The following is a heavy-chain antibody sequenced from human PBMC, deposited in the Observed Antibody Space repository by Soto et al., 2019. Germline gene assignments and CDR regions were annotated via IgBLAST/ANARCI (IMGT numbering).Heavy chain of an antibody. V-gene: IGHV4-39*01. J-gene: IGHJ5*02. CDR1: GGSISSSSYY. CDR3: ARPVAARPRVWFDP. Sequence: SETLSLTCTVSGGSISSSSYYWGWIRQPPGKGLEWIGSIYYSGSTYYNPSLKSRVTISVDTSKNQFSLKLSSVTAADTAVYYCARPVAARPRVWFDPWGQGTLVTVSS. D-gene: IGHD6-6*01. CDR2: IYYSGST.